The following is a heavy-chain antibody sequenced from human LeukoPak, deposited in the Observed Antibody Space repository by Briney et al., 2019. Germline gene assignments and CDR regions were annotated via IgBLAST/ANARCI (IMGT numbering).Heavy chain of an antibody. CDR3: ARVLFARSWYSQVFEAPYYYYGMDV. CDR2: INHSGST. J-gene: IGHJ6*02. D-gene: IGHD6-13*01. V-gene: IGHV4-34*01. CDR1: GGSFSGYY. Sequence: SETLSLTCAVYGGSFSGYYWSWIRQPPGKGLEWIGEINHSGSTNYNPSLKSRVTISVDTSKNQFSPKLSSVTAADTAVYYCARVLFARSWYSQVFEAPYYYYGMDVWGQGTTVTVSS.